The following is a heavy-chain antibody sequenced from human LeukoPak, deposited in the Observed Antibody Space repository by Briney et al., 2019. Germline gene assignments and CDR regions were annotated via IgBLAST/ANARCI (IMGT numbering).Heavy chain of an antibody. V-gene: IGHV1-8*01. CDR1: GYTFSTYE. D-gene: IGHD4-11*01. Sequence: ASVKVSCKASGYTFSTYEINWVRQATGQGLEWMGWMNPNTGNRGYAQKFQGRITMTRNTSISTAYMELSSLRSDDTAVYYCARGSDYSNYVRYFDYWGQGTLVTVSS. CDR3: ARGSDYSNYVRYFDY. CDR2: MNPNTGNR. J-gene: IGHJ4*02.